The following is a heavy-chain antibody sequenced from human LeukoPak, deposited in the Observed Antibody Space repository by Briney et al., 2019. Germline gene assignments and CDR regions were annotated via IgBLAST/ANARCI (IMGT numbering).Heavy chain of an antibody. CDR3: ARDWRGYSDL. V-gene: IGHV3-48*03. J-gene: IGHJ2*01. CDR2: ISNSGGAI. D-gene: IGHD3-3*01. Sequence: GGSLRLSCAASGFTFSSYAMSWFRQAPGKGLEWVSYISNSGGAIYYADSVKGRFTISRDNAKNSLYLQMNSLRAEDTAVYYCARDWRGYSDLWGRGTLVTVSS. CDR1: GFTFSSYA.